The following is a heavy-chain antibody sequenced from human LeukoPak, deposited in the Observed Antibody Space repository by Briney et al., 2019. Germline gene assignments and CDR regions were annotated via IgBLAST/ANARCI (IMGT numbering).Heavy chain of an antibody. V-gene: IGHV3-33*01. CDR1: GLKFRNYG. J-gene: IGHJ4*02. CDR2: IWYDGSNK. Sequence: GGSLRLSCTASGLKFRNYGMHWVRQAPGKGLEWVSIIWYDGSNKYYADSVKGRFTISRDNSKNTLYLQMNSLRAEDTAVYYCARDLYGGYSYGYDYWGQGTLVTVSS. D-gene: IGHD5-18*01. CDR3: ARDLYGGYSYGYDY.